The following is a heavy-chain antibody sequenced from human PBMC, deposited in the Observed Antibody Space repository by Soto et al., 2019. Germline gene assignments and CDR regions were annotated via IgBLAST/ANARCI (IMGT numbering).Heavy chain of an antibody. CDR3: AMVDNYGKSTPQDD. J-gene: IGHJ6*02. CDR1: GYIFVNYG. V-gene: IGHV1-18*01. CDR2: ISPYSGNT. D-gene: IGHD5-12*01. Sequence: QVQLVQSGDEVRKPGSSVKVSCKASGYIFVNYGIAWVRQAPGQGLEWMGWISPYSGNTHYASKVQGRLTMTTETSTSAADRDLGSLTSDETAVYYSAMVDNYGKSTPQDDWAQGTTVSFSS.